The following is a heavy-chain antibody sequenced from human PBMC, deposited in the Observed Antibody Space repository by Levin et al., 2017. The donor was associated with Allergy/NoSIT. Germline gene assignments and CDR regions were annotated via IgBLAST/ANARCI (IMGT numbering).Heavy chain of an antibody. D-gene: IGHD3-22*01. J-gene: IGHJ3*02. CDR3: ARGGVYYDSSGYLPLIAFDI. Sequence: LRLSCTVSGGSISSGGYYWSWIRQHPGKGLEWIGYIYYSGSTYYNPSLKSRVTISVDTSKNQFSLKLSSVTAADTAVYYCARGGVYYDSSGYLPLIAFDIWGQGTMVTVSS. CDR2: IYYSGST. CDR1: GGSISSGGYY. V-gene: IGHV4-31*03.